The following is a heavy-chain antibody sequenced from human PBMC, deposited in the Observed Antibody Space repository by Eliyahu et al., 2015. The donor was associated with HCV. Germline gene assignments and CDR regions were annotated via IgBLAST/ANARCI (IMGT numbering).Heavy chain of an antibody. V-gene: IGHV3-33*01. D-gene: IGHD3-10*01. CDR1: GFTFSSYG. J-gene: IGHJ6*02. Sequence: VQPERSLRLSCAASGFTFSSYGMHWVRQAPGKGLEWVAVIWYDGSNKYYADSVKGRFTISRDNSKNTLYLQMNSLRAEDTAVYYCAIADYYGSGSYLTYYYYYGMDVWGQGTTVTVSS. CDR2: IWYDGSNK. CDR3: AIADYYGSGSYLTYYYYYGMDV.